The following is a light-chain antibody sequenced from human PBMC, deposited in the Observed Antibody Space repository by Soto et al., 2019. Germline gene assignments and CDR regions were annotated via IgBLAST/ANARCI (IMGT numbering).Light chain of an antibody. Sequence: DIQMTQSPSSLSASVGDRVTITCQASQDISNHLNWYQLQPGEAPKLLIYAASNLETGVPSRFSGGGSGTDFTFTISSLQPEDIVIYYCQQYGSLPYIFGQGTKLEIK. CDR3: QQYGSLPYI. CDR2: AAS. V-gene: IGKV1-33*01. J-gene: IGKJ2*01. CDR1: QDISNH.